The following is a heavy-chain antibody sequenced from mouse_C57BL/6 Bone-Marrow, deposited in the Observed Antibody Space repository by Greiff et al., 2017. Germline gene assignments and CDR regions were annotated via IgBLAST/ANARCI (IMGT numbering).Heavy chain of an antibody. CDR3: ARNYYGYVDV. V-gene: IGHV2-2*01. J-gene: IGHJ1*03. D-gene: IGHD2-1*01. CDR2: IWSGGST. Sequence: VQLQQSGPGLVQPSQSLSITCTVSGFSLTSYGVHWVRQSPGKGLEWLGVIWSGGSTDSNAAFISRLSISKDNSKSQVFFKMNSLQADDTAIYYCARNYYGYVDVWGTGTTVTVSS. CDR1: GFSLTSYG.